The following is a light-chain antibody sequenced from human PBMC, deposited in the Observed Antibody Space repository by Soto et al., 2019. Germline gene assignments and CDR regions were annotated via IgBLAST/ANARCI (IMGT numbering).Light chain of an antibody. CDR3: QQYGNSPIT. CDR2: GAS. CDR1: QSVSSSY. J-gene: IGKJ5*01. V-gene: IGKV3-20*01. Sequence: EIVLTQSPGTLSLSPGERATLSCRASQSVSSSYLAWYQQKPGQAPRLLIYGASSRATGSPDRFSGSGSGKDSTLTISSLEPEDVAVYCCQQYGNSPITFGQGTRLEIK.